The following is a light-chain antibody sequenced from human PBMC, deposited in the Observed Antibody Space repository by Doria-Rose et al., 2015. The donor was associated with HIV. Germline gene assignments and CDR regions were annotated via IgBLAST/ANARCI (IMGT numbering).Light chain of an antibody. CDR3: HQYVTSWT. J-gene: IGKJ1*01. Sequence: TQSPGTLSLSPGERATLSCRASQSFSSTYLAWYQQKPGQAPSLRIYDGSTRATGIPDRFSASGSGTDFTLTINRREPEDLALYYCHQYVTSWTFGQGTKVEI. V-gene: IGKV3-20*01. CDR2: DGS. CDR1: QSFSSTY.